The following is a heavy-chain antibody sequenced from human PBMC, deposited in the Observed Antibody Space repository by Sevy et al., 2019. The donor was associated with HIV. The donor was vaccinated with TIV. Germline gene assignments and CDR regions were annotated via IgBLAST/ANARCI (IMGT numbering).Heavy chain of an antibody. J-gene: IGHJ4*02. Sequence: SETLSPTCTVSGASITSGDYYWSWIRQHPGKGLEWIGYIYYSGSTYYNPSLKSRVTISQDTSQSQFSLKLSSVTAADTAIYYCARNPVSSGGWYYFDYWGQGTQVTVSS. CDR2: IYYSGST. CDR1: GASITSGDYY. D-gene: IGHD6-19*01. V-gene: IGHV4-31*03. CDR3: ARNPVSSGGWYYFDY.